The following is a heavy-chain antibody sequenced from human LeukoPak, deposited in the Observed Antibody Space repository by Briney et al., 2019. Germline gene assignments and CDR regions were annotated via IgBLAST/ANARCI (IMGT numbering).Heavy chain of an antibody. CDR2: IYPGDSDS. J-gene: IGHJ3*02. CDR1: GYSFSNYW. CDR3: ARRGGLSDAFDI. Sequence: GESLKISCKGSGYSFSNYWIAWVRQMPGKGLEWMGIIYPGDSDSRYSPSSQGHVTISADKSITTAYLQRSSLKASDTAMYYCARRGGLSDAFDIWGQGTMVTVSS. V-gene: IGHV5-51*01. D-gene: IGHD3-16*01.